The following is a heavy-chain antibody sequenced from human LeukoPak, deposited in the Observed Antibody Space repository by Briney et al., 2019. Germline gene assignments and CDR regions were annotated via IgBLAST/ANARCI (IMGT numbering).Heavy chain of an antibody. CDR3: AKGSYSSGWS. CDR2: ISGSGAGT. CDR1: RIRFSNYA. D-gene: IGHD6-19*01. J-gene: IGHJ1*01. Sequence: PVRTLRLSSAASRIRFSNYAVSRVRQGPGQGLKWVSTISGSGAGTDYADSVKGRFTTSRDNSKNTLFLQMNGLRAEDTAVFYCAKGSYSSGWSWGQGTLVTVSS. V-gene: IGHV3-23*01.